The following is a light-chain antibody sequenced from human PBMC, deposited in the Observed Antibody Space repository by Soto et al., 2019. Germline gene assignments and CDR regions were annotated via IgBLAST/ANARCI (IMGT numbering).Light chain of an antibody. CDR3: QVWDSNSV. CDR2: YDS. CDR1: NIGSKS. J-gene: IGLJ2*01. V-gene: IGLV3-21*04. Sequence: SYELTQPPSASVAPGKTARITCGGNNIGSKSVHWYQQKPGQAPVLVIYYDSDRPSGIPERFSGSNSGNTATLTISKVEAGDEADYYCQVWDSNSVFGGGTKLTVL.